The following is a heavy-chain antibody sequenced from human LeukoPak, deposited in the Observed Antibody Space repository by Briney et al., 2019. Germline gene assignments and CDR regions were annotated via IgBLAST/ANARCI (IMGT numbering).Heavy chain of an antibody. CDR2: IYITGNT. CDR1: GASISSDY. V-gene: IGHV4-59*08. Sequence: SETLSLTCAVSGASISSDYWSWIRQPPGKGVEWIGYIYITGNTNYSPSLKSRVTMSLDTSKNQFSLELSSVTATDTAVYYCARHPFFNPFDYWGLGTLVTVSS. J-gene: IGHJ4*02. CDR3: ARHPFFNPFDY. D-gene: IGHD1-14*01.